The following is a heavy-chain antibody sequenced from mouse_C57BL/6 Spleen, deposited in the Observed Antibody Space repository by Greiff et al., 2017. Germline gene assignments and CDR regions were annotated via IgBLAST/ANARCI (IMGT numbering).Heavy chain of an antibody. CDR3: ARHPTVAFDY. Sequence: EVQGVESGGDLVKPGGSLKLSCAASGFTFSSYGMSWVRQTPDKRLEWVATISSGGSYTYYPDSVKGRFTISRDNAKNTLYLQMSSLKSEDTAMYYCARHPTVAFDYWGQGTTLTVSS. CDR2: ISSGGSYT. CDR1: GFTFSSYG. V-gene: IGHV5-6*01. D-gene: IGHD1-1*01. J-gene: IGHJ2*01.